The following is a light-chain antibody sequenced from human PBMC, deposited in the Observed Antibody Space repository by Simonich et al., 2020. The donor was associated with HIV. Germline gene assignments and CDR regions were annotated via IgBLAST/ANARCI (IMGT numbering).Light chain of an antibody. J-gene: IGKJ1*01. Sequence: EIVMTQSPATLSVSPGERATLSCRASQSLSISLAWYQQKPGQAPRLLIYGASSRAIGIPARFSGSGSGTEFTLTISSLQSEDFAVYYCQEYNKWPPWTFGQGTKVEIK. V-gene: IGKV3-15*01. CDR1: QSLSIS. CDR2: GAS. CDR3: QEYNKWPPWT.